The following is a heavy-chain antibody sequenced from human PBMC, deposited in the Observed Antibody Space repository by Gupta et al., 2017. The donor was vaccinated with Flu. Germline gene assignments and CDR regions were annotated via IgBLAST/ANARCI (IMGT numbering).Heavy chain of an antibody. V-gene: IGHV1-8*01. J-gene: IGHJ6*04. Sequence: QVQLVQSGAEVKKPGASVKVSCKASGFTFTSYDINWVRQAPGQGLEWMGWMNANSGNTGYAQKFQGRVTLTRNTSISTAYMELSSLGSEDTAVYYCARIKKVSIPGHYYYGLDVWGKGTTVTVSS. CDR3: ARIKKVSIPGHYYYGLDV. CDR2: MNANSGNT. CDR1: GFTFTSYD.